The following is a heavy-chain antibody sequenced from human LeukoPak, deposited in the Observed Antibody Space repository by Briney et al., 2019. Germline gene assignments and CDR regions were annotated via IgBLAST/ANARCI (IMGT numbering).Heavy chain of an antibody. CDR3: AKMKGITMVRGTFDY. CDR1: GFTFSSYA. Sequence: GGSLRLSCAASGFTFSSYAMTWVRQAPGKGLEWVSSISGSGGNTYYADSVKGRFTISTDNSKNTLYLQMSSLRAEDTAVYYCAKMKGITMVRGTFDYWGQGTLVTVSS. CDR2: ISGSGGNT. J-gene: IGHJ4*02. V-gene: IGHV3-23*01. D-gene: IGHD3-10*01.